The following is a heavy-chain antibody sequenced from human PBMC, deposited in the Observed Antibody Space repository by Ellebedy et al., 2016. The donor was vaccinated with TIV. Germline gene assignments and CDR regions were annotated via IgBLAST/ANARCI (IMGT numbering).Heavy chain of an antibody. CDR3: ARGRRDAYNYSYKGGAYDV. V-gene: IGHV1-69*13. CDR2: IIPIFGTA. CDR1: GGTFSSYA. D-gene: IGHD5-24*01. J-gene: IGHJ3*01. Sequence: SVKVSXXASGGTFSSYAINWVRQAPGQGLEWMGGIIPIFGTANYAQKFQGRVTITADESTSTVYMELSSLRVEDTAVYYCARGRRDAYNYSYKGGAYDVWGLGTMVIVSS.